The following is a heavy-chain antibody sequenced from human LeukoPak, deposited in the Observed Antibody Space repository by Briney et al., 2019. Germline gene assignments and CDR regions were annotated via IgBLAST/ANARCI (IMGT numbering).Heavy chain of an antibody. CDR1: GFTVSSNY. J-gene: IGHJ4*02. CDR2: IYSGGST. CDR3: ARDPGSITGTTAGGYFDY. Sequence: GGSLGLSCAASGFTVSSNYMSWVRQAPGKGLEWVSVIYSGGSTYYADSVKGRFTISRDNSKNTLYLQMNSLRAEDTAVYYCARDPGSITGTTAGGYFDYWGQGTLVTVSS. D-gene: IGHD1-20*01. V-gene: IGHV3-66*02.